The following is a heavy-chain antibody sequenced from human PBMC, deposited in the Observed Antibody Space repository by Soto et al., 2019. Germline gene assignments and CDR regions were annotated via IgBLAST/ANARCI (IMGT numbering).Heavy chain of an antibody. V-gene: IGHV4-30-4*01. CDR3: ARGYYYESGRI. CDR2: IYYSGST. CDR1: GGSISSGDYY. D-gene: IGHD3-10*01. J-gene: IGHJ4*01. Sequence: QVQLQELGPGLVKPSQTLSLTCTVYGGSISSGDYYWSWTRQSPGKDLAWIGYIYYSGSTYYNPHLKSRVIISVDIAKNQCPLKLSTVTSSDTAVYYCARGYYYESGRIWGHGTLVTVSS.